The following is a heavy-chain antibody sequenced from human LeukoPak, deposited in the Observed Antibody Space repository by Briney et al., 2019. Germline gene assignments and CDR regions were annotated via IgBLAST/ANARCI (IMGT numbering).Heavy chain of an antibody. J-gene: IGHJ5*02. Sequence: ASVTAARMPAAATPVMYATSWVRPAPKRGRGWVGWIIPNLGIANYAQKFQGRVTITADKSTSTAYMELSSLRSEDTAVYYCASTKTTVVTEFDPWGQGTLVTVSS. D-gene: IGHD4-17*01. CDR2: IIPNLGIA. V-gene: IGHV1-69*10. CDR3: ASTKTTVVTEFDP. CDR1: AATPVMYA.